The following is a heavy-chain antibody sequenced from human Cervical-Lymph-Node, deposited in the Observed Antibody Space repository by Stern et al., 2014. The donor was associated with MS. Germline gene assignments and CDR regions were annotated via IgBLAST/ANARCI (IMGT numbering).Heavy chain of an antibody. CDR2: YNRDGSNT. D-gene: IGHD2-8*01. Sequence: VQLVESGGGVVQPGGSLRLSCVASGFTFSSQWMHWVRQAPGKGLVWVSRYNRDGSNTSYADSGKGRFTNSRDNAKKTLYLQMDSLRAEDTAVYYCARSNYGMDVRGQGTTVAVSS. CDR3: ARSNYGMDV. CDR1: GFTFSSQW. J-gene: IGHJ6*02. V-gene: IGHV3-74*02.